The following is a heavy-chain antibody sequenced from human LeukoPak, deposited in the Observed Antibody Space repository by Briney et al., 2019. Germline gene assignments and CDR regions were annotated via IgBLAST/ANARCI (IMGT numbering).Heavy chain of an antibody. D-gene: IGHD3-22*01. CDR3: ARVLSYYYDSSGPFGY. CDR1: GFTFSSYG. CDR2: ISYDGSNK. V-gene: IGHV3-30*03. J-gene: IGHJ4*02. Sequence: GGSLRLSCAASGFTFSSYGMHWVRQAPGKGLEWVAVISYDGSNKYYADSVKGRFTISRDNSKNTLYLQMNSLRAEDTAVYYCARVLSYYYDSSGPFGYWGQGTLVTVSS.